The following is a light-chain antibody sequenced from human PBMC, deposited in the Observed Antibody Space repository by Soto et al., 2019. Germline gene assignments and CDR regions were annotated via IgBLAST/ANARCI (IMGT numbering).Light chain of an antibody. Sequence: EIVMTQSPATLSVSPGERATLSCRASQSFSSNLAWYQQKPGQAPRLLIYGASTRSTGIPARFSGSGSGPEFTLAISSLQSEDSAVYYCQQYKNWPLTFGGGTKVEIK. CDR3: QQYKNWPLT. J-gene: IGKJ4*01. V-gene: IGKV3-15*01. CDR2: GAS. CDR1: QSFSSN.